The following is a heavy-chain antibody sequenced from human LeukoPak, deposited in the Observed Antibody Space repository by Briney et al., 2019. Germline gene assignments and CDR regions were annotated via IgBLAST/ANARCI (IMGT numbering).Heavy chain of an antibody. J-gene: IGHJ3*02. CDR1: GGSISSDSYH. D-gene: IGHD3-22*01. CDR2: IYYSGST. CDR3: ARGPYSYDSSGAFDI. V-gene: IGHV4-61*01. Sequence: SQTLSLTCTVSGGSISSDSYHWSWIRQPPGKGLEWIGYIYYSGSTNYNPSLKSRVTISVDTSKNQFSLKLSSVTAADTAVYFCARGPYSYDSSGAFDIWGQGTMVTVSS.